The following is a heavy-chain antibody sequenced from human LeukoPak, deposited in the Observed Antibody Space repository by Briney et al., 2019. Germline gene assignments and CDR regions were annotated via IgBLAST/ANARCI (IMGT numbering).Heavy chain of an antibody. CDR2: ISAYNGNT. V-gene: IGHV1-18*01. CDR3: ARGPPRYYFYSSFGY. J-gene: IGHJ4*02. Sequence: GASVKVSCKASGYTFTSYGISWVRQAPGQGLEWMGWISAYNGNTNYAQKLQGRVTMTTDTSTSTAYMELRSLRSDDTAVYYCARGPPRYYFYSSFGYWGQGTLVTVSS. CDR1: GYTFTSYG. D-gene: IGHD6-19*01.